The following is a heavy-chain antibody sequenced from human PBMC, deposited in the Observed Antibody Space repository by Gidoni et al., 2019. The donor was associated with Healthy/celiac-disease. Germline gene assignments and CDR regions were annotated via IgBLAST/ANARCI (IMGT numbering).Heavy chain of an antibody. Sequence: EVQLLESGGGLVQPGGSLRLSCAASGFPFSSYAMSWVRQAPGKGLEWVSAISGSGGSTYYADSVKGRFTISRDNSKNTLYLQMNSLRAEDTAVYYCAKDGGYSGYENYFDYWGQGTLVTVSS. CDR1: GFPFSSYA. V-gene: IGHV3-23*01. D-gene: IGHD5-12*01. J-gene: IGHJ4*02. CDR3: AKDGGYSGYENYFDY. CDR2: ISGSGGST.